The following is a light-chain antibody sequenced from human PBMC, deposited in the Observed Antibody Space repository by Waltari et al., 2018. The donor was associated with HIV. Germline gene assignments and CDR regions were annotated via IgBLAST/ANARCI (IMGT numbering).Light chain of an antibody. CDR2: LNSDGSH. CDR1: RGPTPYA. Sequence: QLVLTHSPSASASLGASVTLTCTLSRGPTPYAIPCPQPQPEKGPRYLMRLNSDGSHSKGDGIPARFSGSSSGSERYLIISSLQSEDEADYYCQTWGSGIRVFGGGTKLTVL. CDR3: QTWGSGIRV. J-gene: IGLJ3*02. V-gene: IGLV4-69*01.